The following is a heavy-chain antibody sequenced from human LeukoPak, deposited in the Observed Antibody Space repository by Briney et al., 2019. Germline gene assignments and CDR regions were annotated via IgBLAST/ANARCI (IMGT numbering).Heavy chain of an antibody. CDR1: GGSISSGGYS. V-gene: IGHV4-30-2*01. CDR3: ARGAEYYYDSSGSFDY. CDR2: IYHSGST. Sequence: SETLSLTCAVSGGSISSGGYSWSWIRQPPGKGLEWIGYIYHSGSTYYNPSLKSRVTILVDRSKNQFSLKLSSVTAADTAVYYCARGAEYYYDSSGSFDYWGQGTLVTVSS. J-gene: IGHJ4*02. D-gene: IGHD3-22*01.